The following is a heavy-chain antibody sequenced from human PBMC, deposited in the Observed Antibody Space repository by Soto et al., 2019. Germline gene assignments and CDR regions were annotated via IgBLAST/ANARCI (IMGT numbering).Heavy chain of an antibody. D-gene: IGHD5-12*01. CDR3: ARGGYSGYAHYYYYYMDV. V-gene: IGHV3-13*01. CDR1: GFTFSSYD. J-gene: IGHJ6*03. Sequence: GGSLRLSCAASGFTFSSYDMHWVRQATGKVLEWVSAIGTAGDTYYPGSVKGRFTISRENAKNSLYLQMNSLRAGDTAVYYCARGGYSGYAHYYYYYMDVWGKGTTVTVSS. CDR2: IGTAGDT.